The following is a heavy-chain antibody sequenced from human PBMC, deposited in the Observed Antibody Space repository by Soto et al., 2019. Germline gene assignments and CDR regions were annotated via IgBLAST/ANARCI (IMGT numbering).Heavy chain of an antibody. CDR2: ISYDGSNK. D-gene: IGHD3-22*01. CDR1: GFTFSSYG. CDR3: AKDRYYYDSSGYYYFDY. Sequence: PGGSLRLSCAASGFTFSSYGMHWVRQAPGKGLEWVAVISYDGSNKYYADSVKGRFTTSRDNSKNTLYLQMNSLRAEDTAVYYCAKDRYYYDSSGYYYFDYWGQGTLVTVSS. V-gene: IGHV3-30*18. J-gene: IGHJ4*02.